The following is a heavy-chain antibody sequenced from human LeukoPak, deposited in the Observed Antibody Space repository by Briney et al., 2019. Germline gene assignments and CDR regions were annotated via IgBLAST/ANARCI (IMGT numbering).Heavy chain of an antibody. CDR3: GRVAAGYSVNYFDY. CDR2: ISTGSSTT. Sequence: GGSLRLSCAASEFAFSTYNMNWVRQAPGKGLEWVSYISTGSSTTYYADSVKGRFTISRDNVENSLYLQMNSLRDEDTDVYYCGRVAAGYSVNYFDYWGQGTLVTVSS. J-gene: IGHJ4*02. CDR1: EFAFSTYN. D-gene: IGHD4-23*01. V-gene: IGHV3-48*02.